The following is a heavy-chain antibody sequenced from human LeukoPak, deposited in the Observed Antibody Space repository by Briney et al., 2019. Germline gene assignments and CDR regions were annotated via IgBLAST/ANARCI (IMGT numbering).Heavy chain of an antibody. D-gene: IGHD6-19*01. V-gene: IGHV3-30*19. CDR1: GFTFRSYG. J-gene: IGHJ3*02. Sequence: PGGSLRLSCAASGFTFRSYGIHWVRQAPGKGLEWVAVISYDGSNKYYADSVKGRFTISRDNSKNTLYLQMNSLRAEDTAVYYCARELAVAGTLGLAFDIWSQGTMVTVSS. CDR3: ARELAVAGTLGLAFDI. CDR2: ISYDGSNK.